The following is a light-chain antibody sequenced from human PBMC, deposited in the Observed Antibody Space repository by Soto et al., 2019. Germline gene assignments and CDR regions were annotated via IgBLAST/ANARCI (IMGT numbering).Light chain of an antibody. CDR2: GSS. V-gene: IGLV1-40*01. CDR3: QSYDSTHVI. Sequence: QSVLTQPPSVSGAPGQRVTLSCTGRSSNIGAGHDVHWYQQLPGTAPKLLIYGSSSRPSGVPARFSGSRSGTSASLAITGLQAEDEADYYCQSYDSTHVIFGGGTKVTVL. J-gene: IGLJ2*01. CDR1: SSNIGAGHD.